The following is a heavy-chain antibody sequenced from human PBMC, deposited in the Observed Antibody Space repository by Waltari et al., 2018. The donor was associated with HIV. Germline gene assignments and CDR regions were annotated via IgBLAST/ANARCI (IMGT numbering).Heavy chain of an antibody. Sequence: EVQLVESGGGLVQPGGSLRLSCAASGFTFRSYWMHWVRQAPGKGLVWGSRIHSDGGSTSYADFVKGRFTIARDNAKNTLYLEMNSLRAEDTAVYYCARREATVVRGVYYYGMDVWGQGTTVTVSS. D-gene: IGHD3-10*01. V-gene: IGHV3-74*01. CDR1: GFTFRSYW. J-gene: IGHJ6*02. CDR3: ARREATVVRGVYYYGMDV. CDR2: IHSDGGST.